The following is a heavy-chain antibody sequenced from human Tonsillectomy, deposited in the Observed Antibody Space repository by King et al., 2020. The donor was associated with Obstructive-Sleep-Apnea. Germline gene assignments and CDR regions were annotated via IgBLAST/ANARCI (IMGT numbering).Heavy chain of an antibody. CDR1: GFTFDDYA. CDR2: ISWNSGSI. Sequence: LQLVQSGGGLVQPGRSLRLSCAASGFTFDDYAMHWVRQAPGKGLEWVSGISWNSGSIGYADSVKGRFTISRDNAKNSLYLQMNSLRAEDTALYYCAKGASSLLGYCSSTSCHEGWFDPWGQGTLVTVSS. J-gene: IGHJ5*02. CDR3: AKGASSLLGYCSSTSCHEGWFDP. D-gene: IGHD2-2*01. V-gene: IGHV3-9*01.